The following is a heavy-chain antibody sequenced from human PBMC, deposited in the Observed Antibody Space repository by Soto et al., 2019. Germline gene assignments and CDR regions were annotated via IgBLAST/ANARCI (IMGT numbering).Heavy chain of an antibody. D-gene: IGHD1-1*01. J-gene: IGHJ4*02. CDR1: GGSISSYY. V-gene: IGHV4-59*08. CDR3: ARHYPIGSNLNYFDY. Sequence: SETLSLTCSVSGGSISSYYWGWIRQSPGKGLEWIGYISYTGSTDYSPSLKSRVTISVDTSKNQFSLKVRSVTAADTAIYFCARHYPIGSNLNYFDYWGRGTLVTVSS. CDR2: ISYTGST.